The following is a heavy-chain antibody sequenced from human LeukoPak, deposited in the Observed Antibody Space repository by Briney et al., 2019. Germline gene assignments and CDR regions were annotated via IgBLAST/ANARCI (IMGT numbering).Heavy chain of an antibody. CDR2: ISIYNGNT. CDR1: GYTFTSYA. V-gene: IGHV1-18*01. J-gene: IGHJ4*02. Sequence: GASVKVSCTASGYTFTSYAISWVRQAPGQGLEWMGWISIYNGNTNYAQKFQGRVTMTTDTSTNTAYMELRSLRSDDTAVYYCAREQAMTTVTTGDYWGQGTLVTVSS. CDR3: AREQAMTTVTTGDY. D-gene: IGHD4-17*01.